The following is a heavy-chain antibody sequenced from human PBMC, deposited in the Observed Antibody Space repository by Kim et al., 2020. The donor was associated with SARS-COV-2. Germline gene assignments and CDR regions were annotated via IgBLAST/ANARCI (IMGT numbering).Heavy chain of an antibody. V-gene: IGHV4-39*07. D-gene: IGHD6-13*01. CDR2: ST. J-gene: IGHJ4*02. CDR3: ARERQQLADY. Sequence: STYYNPSLKSRVTISVDTSKNQFSLKLSSVTAADTAVYYCARERQQLADYWGQGTLVTVSS.